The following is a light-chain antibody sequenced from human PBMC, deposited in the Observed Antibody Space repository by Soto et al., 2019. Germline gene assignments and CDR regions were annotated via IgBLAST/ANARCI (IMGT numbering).Light chain of an antibody. Sequence: IVLTQSPDTQSLSPGERTTLSCRASQSVNSDYLAWYRQKPGQAPSLLMYAKSTRATGIPDRFYGSGSGTDFTLTIYRLEPEDFAVYYCQQYGNSPQTFGQGTKVDIK. J-gene: IGKJ1*01. CDR1: QSVNSDY. CDR2: AKS. CDR3: QQYGNSPQT. V-gene: IGKV3-20*01.